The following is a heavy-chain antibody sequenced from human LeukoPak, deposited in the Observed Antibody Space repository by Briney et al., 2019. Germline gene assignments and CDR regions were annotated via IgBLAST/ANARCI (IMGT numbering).Heavy chain of an antibody. D-gene: IGHD5-12*01. V-gene: IGHV3-30*02. CDR3: ARGPSGYHNT. Sequence: GGSLRLSCAASGFTFSSFGMYWVRQAPGKGLEWVAFIRYDGLNESYADSVKGRFTISRDNSKNTVYVQMNSLRAEDTAVYYCARGPSGYHNTGGQGTLVTVSS. J-gene: IGHJ4*02. CDR2: IRYDGLNE. CDR1: GFTFSSFG.